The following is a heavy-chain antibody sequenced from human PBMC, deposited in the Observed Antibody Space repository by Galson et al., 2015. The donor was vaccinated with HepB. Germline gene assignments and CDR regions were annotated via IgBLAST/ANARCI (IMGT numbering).Heavy chain of an antibody. CDR1: GFTFSSYA. CDR3: AKAPTGDVRWGCDY. V-gene: IGHV3-23*01. CDR2: INDSGDGT. J-gene: IGHJ4*02. Sequence: SLRLSCAASGFTFSSYAMHWVRQAPGKGLEWVSGINDSGDGTYYADSVKGRFTISRDNSKNTVYLQMNSLRGDDTAVYYCAKAPTGDVRWGCDYWGQGTPVTVSS. D-gene: IGHD7-27*01.